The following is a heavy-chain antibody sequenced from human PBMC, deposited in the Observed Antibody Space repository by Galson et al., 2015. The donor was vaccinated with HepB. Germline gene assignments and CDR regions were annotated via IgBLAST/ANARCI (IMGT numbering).Heavy chain of an antibody. CDR3: TRQVPDYYGSGSLYGMDV. J-gene: IGHJ6*02. Sequence: SLRLSCAASGFTFSGSAMHWVRQASGKGLEWVGRIRNKPNSYATAYAASVKGRFTISRDDSKNTAYLQMNSLKTEDTAVYYCTRQVPDYYGSGSLYGMDVRGQGTTVTVSS. CDR1: GFTFSGSA. V-gene: IGHV3-73*01. CDR2: IRNKPNSYAT. D-gene: IGHD3-10*01.